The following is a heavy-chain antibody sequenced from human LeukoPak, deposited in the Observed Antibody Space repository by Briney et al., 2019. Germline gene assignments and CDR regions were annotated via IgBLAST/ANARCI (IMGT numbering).Heavy chain of an antibody. J-gene: IGHJ4*01. V-gene: IGHV4-4*07. CDR2: IYTSGST. Sequence: SETLSLTCTVSGGSISSYYWSWIRQPAGKGLEWIGRIYTSGSTNYNPSLKSRVTMSVDTSKNQFSLKLSSVTAADTAVYYCARVAGSGSYMYYFDYWGQEPWSPSPQ. CDR1: GGSISSYY. D-gene: IGHD1-26*01. CDR3: ARVAGSGSYMYYFDY.